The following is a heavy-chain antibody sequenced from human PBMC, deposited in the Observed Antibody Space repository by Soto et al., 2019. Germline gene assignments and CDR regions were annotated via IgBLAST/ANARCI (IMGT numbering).Heavy chain of an antibody. D-gene: IGHD3-10*01. CDR1: GFTFSSYS. J-gene: IGHJ4*02. V-gene: IGHV3-21*01. CDR3: AVIRGGVFDY. CDR2: ISSSSSYI. Sequence: GGSLRLSXAASGFTFSSYSMNWVRQAPGKGLEWVSSISSSSSYIYYADSVKGRFTISRDNAKNSLYLQMNSLRAEDTAVYYCAVIRGGVFDYWGQGTLVTVSS.